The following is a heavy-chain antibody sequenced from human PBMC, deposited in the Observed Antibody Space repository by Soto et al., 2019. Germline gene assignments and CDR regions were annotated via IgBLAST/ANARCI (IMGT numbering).Heavy chain of an antibody. J-gene: IGHJ5*02. Sequence: GGSLRLSCAASGFTFSSYGMHWVRQAPGKGLEWVAVIWYDGSNKYYADSVKGRFTISRDNSKNTLYLQMNSLRAEDTAVYYCARDLDYDYVWGSYRETWFDPWGQGTLVTVSS. CDR2: IWYDGSNK. CDR1: GFTFSSYG. CDR3: ARDLDYDYVWGSYRETWFDP. D-gene: IGHD3-16*02. V-gene: IGHV3-33*01.